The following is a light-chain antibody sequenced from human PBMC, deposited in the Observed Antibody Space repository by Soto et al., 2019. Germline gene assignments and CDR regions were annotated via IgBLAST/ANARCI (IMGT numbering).Light chain of an antibody. CDR3: QHRSHWPSFT. J-gene: IGKJ2*01. CDR1: QSLSSS. Sequence: EIVLTQSPSNLSLSPGERATLSCRASQSLSSSLAWYQQKPGQAPRLLIYGASNRATDIPARFSGSGSGTGFTLTISSLEPEEFGVYDCQHRSHWPSFTFGQGTKLEI. CDR2: GAS. V-gene: IGKV3-11*01.